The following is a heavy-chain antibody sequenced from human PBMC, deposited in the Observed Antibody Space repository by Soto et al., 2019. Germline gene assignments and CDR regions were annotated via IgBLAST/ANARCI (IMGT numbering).Heavy chain of an antibody. J-gene: IGHJ6*02. V-gene: IGHV1-69*01. Sequence: QVQLVQSGAEVKKPGSSVNVSCKASGGTFSSYAISWVRQAPGQGLEWMGGIIPIFGTANYAQKFQGRVTITADESTSTADMELSSLRSEDTAVYYCARDGLAARPTRESPMDVWGQGTTVTVSS. CDR3: ARDGLAARPTRESPMDV. CDR2: IIPIFGTA. CDR1: GGTFSSYA. D-gene: IGHD6-6*01.